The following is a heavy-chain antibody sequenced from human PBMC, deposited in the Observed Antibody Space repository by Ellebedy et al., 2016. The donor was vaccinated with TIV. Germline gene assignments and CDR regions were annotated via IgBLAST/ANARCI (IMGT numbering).Heavy chain of an antibody. CDR2: IRSKAYGGTT. J-gene: IGHJ4*02. CDR1: GFTFGDYA. D-gene: IGHD1-26*01. CDR3: TRAVSGGDY. V-gene: IGHV3-49*04. Sequence: GESLKISCTASGFTFGDYAMSWVRQAPGKGLEWVGFIRSKAYGGTTEYAASVKGRFTISRDDSKSIAYLQMNSLKTEDTAVYYCTRAVSGGDYWGQGTLVTVSS.